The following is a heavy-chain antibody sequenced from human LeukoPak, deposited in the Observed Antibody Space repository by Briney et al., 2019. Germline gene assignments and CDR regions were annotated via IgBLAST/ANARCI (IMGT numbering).Heavy chain of an antibody. J-gene: IGHJ1*01. Sequence: SETLSLTXTVSGGSISSYYWSWIRQPAGKGLEWIGRIYTSGSTNYNPSLKSRVTMSVDTSKNQFSLKLSSVTAADTAVYYCASNYYYDSSGYYSEYFQHWGQGTLVTVSS. CDR2: IYTSGST. CDR3: ASNYYYDSSGYYSEYFQH. CDR1: GGSISSYY. V-gene: IGHV4-4*07. D-gene: IGHD3-22*01.